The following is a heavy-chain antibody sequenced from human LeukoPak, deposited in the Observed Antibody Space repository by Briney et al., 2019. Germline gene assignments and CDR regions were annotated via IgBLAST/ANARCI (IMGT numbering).Heavy chain of an antibody. V-gene: IGHV4-39*01. D-gene: IGHD3-22*01. CDR2: IYYSGST. J-gene: IGHJ4*02. CDR3: ARSYYYDYRQIDY. CDR1: GDSISTSSYY. Sequence: SETLTLTCTVSGDSISTSSYYWGWIRQPPGKGLEWLGSIYYSGSTYYNPSLKSRVTISVDTSKNQFSLNLYSVTAADTAVFYCARSYYYDYRQIDYWGQGALVTVSS.